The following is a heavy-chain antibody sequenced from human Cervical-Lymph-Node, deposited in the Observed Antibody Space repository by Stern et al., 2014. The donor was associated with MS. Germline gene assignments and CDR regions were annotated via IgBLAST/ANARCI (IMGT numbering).Heavy chain of an antibody. CDR2: SRNKAKSYTT. Sequence: EVQLVQSGGGLVPPGGSLRLPCAASGFTFSDYYIDWVRQAPGKGLEWVGRSRNKAKSYTTDYAASVKGRFTISRDDSKKSVYLQMNSLKTEDTAVYYCSRDASGDYWGPGTVVTVSS. J-gene: IGHJ4*02. V-gene: IGHV3-72*01. CDR3: SRDASGDY. CDR1: GFTFSDYY.